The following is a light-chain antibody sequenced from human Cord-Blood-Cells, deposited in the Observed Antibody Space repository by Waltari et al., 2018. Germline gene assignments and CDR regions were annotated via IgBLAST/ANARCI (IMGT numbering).Light chain of an antibody. CDR2: DVS. J-gene: IGLJ3*02. CDR1: SRDVGGYHY. CDR3: SSYTSSSTWV. V-gene: IGLV2-14*01. Sequence: QSALTQPASVSGSPGQSITISCTGTSRDVGGYHYFSWYQQHPGKAPKLMIYDVSKRPSGVSNRFSGSKSGNTASLTISGLQAEDEADYYCSSYTSSSTWVFGGGTKLTVL.